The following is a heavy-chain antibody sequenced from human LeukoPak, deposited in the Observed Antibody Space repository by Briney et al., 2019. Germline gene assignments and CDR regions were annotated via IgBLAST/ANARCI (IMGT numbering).Heavy chain of an antibody. J-gene: IGHJ1*01. CDR3: ARYGISDFWSGYYFQH. Sequence: ASVKVSCKASGYTFTSYDVNCGRGAAGQGVEWRGWMNHNSGNKGYAQKFQGRVTMTRDTSISTAYMELSTLRSDDMAVYYCARYGISDFWSGYYFQHWGQGTLVTVSS. D-gene: IGHD3-3*01. CDR2: MNHNSGNK. V-gene: IGHV1-8*01. CDR1: GYTFTSYD.